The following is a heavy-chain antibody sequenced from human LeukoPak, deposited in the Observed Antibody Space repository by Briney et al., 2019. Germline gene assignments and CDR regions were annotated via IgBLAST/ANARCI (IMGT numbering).Heavy chain of an antibody. CDR2: IFHTGST. Sequence: SETLSLTCTVSGVSIDTYYWAWIRQSPGRGLEWLGHIFHTGSTSYNPYLKSRLTLSVDTSKNQFSLTVTSVTAADAAIYYCATEVWSGHYWGQGTLVTVSS. D-gene: IGHD3-10*01. CDR1: GVSIDTYY. V-gene: IGHV4-59*01. CDR3: ATEVWSGHY. J-gene: IGHJ4*02.